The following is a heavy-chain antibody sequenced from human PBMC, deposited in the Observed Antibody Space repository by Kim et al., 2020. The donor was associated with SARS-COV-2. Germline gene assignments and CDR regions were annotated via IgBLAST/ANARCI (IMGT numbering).Heavy chain of an antibody. CDR3: ARLKWREQWPASYYYGMDV. CDR1: GYTFTSYG. D-gene: IGHD6-19*01. V-gene: IGHV1-18*01. J-gene: IGHJ6*02. CDR2: ISAYNGNT. Sequence: ASVKVSCKASGYTFTSYGISWVRQAPGQGLEWMGWISAYNGNTNYAQKLQGRVTMTTDTSTSTAYMELRSLRSDDTAVYYCARLKWREQWPASYYYGMDVWGQGTTVTVSS.